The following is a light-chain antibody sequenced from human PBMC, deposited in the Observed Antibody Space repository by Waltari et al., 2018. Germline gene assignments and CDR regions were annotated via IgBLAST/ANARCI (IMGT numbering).Light chain of an antibody. J-gene: IGLJ3*02. Sequence: SSELTQDPAVSVALGQTVSITCKGDSLRRYYASWYQQRPGQAPILILYGQDNRPSGIPDRFSGSTSGNTASLTITGAQAEGEADYYCLSRDTTSTRVFGGGTRLTV. CDR1: SLRRYY. V-gene: IGLV3-19*01. CDR3: LSRDTTSTRV. CDR2: GQD.